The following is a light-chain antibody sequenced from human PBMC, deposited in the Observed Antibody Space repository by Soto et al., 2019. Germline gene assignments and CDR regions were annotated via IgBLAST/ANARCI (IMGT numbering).Light chain of an antibody. CDR1: TGAVTSSHY. J-gene: IGLJ1*01. CDR2: DTS. V-gene: IGLV7-46*01. Sequence: QAVVTQEPSLTVSPGGTVTLTRGSSTGAVTSSHYPYWFQQKPGQAPRTLIYDTSNKHSWTPARFSGSLLGGKAALTLSGAQPEDEAEYYCLLSYSGPPYVFGTGTKLTVL. CDR3: LLSYSGPPYV.